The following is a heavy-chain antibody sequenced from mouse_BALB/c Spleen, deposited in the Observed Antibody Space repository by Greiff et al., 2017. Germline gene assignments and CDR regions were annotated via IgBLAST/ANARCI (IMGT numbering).Heavy chain of an antibody. CDR2: IWAGGST. CDR1: GFSLTSYG. J-gene: IGHJ2*01. CDR3: ANFPDFDY. V-gene: IGHV2-9*02. Sequence: VQLQQSGPGLVAPSQSLSITCTVSGFSLTSYGVHWVRQPPGKGLEWLGVIWAGGSTNYNSALMSRLSISKDNSKSQVFLKLNSLQTDDTATYYCANFPDFDYWGQGTTLTVSS.